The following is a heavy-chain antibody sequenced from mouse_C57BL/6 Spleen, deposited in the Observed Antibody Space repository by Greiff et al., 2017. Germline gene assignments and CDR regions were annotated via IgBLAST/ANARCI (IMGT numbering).Heavy chain of an antibody. J-gene: IGHJ2*01. V-gene: IGHV1-50*01. CDR3: ASGYSFDY. CDR2: IDPSDSYT. Sequence: QVQLQQPGAELVKPGASVKLSCKASGYTFTSYWMQWVKQRPGQGLAWIGEIDPSDSYTNYNQKFKGKATLTVDTSSSTAYMQLSSLTSEGAAVGYCASGYSFDYWGQGTTLTVSS. D-gene: IGHD2-2*01. CDR1: GYTFTSYW.